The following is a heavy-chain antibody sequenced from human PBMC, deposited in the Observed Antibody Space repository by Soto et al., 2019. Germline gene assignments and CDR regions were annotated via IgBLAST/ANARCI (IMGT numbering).Heavy chain of an antibody. J-gene: IGHJ4*02. Sequence: QVQLVQTGAEVKKPGASVQVSCKTSGYTFTSHAISWVRQAPGQGLEWMGWISDYNRDTNYAQNLQGRFTVTIDTSTSTVYMELRSLRPDDTAIYYCARSGGSSGWDDLEDYWGQGTLVTVSS. CDR2: ISDYNRDT. CDR1: GYTFTSHA. D-gene: IGHD6-19*01. V-gene: IGHV1-18*01. CDR3: ARSGGSSGWDDLEDY.